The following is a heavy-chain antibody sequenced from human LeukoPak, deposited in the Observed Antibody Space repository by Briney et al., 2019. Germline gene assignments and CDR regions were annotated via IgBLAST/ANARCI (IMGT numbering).Heavy chain of an antibody. V-gene: IGHV4-39*07. CDR3: ARDSPGSGSYGWFDP. CDR1: GGSISSSSYY. D-gene: IGHD3-10*01. J-gene: IGHJ5*02. Sequence: SETLSLTCTVSGGSISSSSYYWGWIRQPPGKGLEWIGSIYYSGSTYYNPSLKSRVTISVDTSKNQFSLKLSSVTAADTAVYYCARDSPGSGSYGWFDPWGQGTLVTVSS. CDR2: IYYSGST.